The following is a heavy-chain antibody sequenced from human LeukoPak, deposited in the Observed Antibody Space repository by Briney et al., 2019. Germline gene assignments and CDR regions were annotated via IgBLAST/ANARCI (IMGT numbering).Heavy chain of an antibody. J-gene: IGHJ3*02. CDR1: GFTFSSYA. Sequence: GRSLRLSCAASGFTFSSYAMHWVRQAPGKGLEWLAVISYDGSNKYYADSVKGRFTISRDNSKNTLYLQMNSLRAEDTAVYYCAGQTRTGGYNPLDAFDIWGQGTMVTVSS. CDR2: ISYDGSNK. V-gene: IGHV3-30-3*01. D-gene: IGHD5-24*01. CDR3: AGQTRTGGYNPLDAFDI.